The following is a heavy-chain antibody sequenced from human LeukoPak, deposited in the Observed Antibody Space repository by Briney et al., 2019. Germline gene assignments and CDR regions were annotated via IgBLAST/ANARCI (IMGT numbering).Heavy chain of an antibody. J-gene: IGHJ4*02. CDR1: GFTFSSYG. CDR2: ISGSGGST. D-gene: IGHD3-22*01. V-gene: IGHV3-23*01. Sequence: GGSLRLSCAASGFTFSSYGMSWVRQAPGKGLEWVSAISGSGGSTYYADSVKGRFTISRDNSKNTLYLQMNSLRAEDTAVYYCAKAPGGDSSGYSYDYWGQGTLVTVSS. CDR3: AKAPGGDSSGYSYDY.